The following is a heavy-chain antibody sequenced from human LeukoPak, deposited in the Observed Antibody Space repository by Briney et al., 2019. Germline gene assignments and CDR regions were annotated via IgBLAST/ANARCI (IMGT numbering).Heavy chain of an antibody. CDR2: IYTSGST. CDR1: GGSVSSYY. J-gene: IGHJ4*02. Sequence: PSETPSLTCTVSGGSVSSYYWSWIRQPAGKGLEWIGRIYTSGSTNYNPSLKSRVTISVDKSKNQFSLKLSSVTAADTAVYYCARDPGSSYFDYWGQGTLVTVSS. V-gene: IGHV4-4*07. CDR3: ARDPGSSYFDY. D-gene: IGHD1-26*01.